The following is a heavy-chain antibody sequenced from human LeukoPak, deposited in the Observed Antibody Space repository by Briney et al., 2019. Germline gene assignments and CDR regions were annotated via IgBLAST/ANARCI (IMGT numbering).Heavy chain of an antibody. J-gene: IGHJ4*02. CDR2: ISSSSSYI. CDR1: GFTFSSYS. CDR3: ARARGDSYYYDSSGYYFRY. V-gene: IGHV3-21*01. D-gene: IGHD3-22*01. Sequence: PGGSLRLSCAASGFTFSSYSMNWVRQAPGKGLEWVSSISSSSSYIYYADSVKGRFTISRDNAKNSLYLQMNSLRAEDTAVYYCARARGDSYYYDSSGYYFRYWGQGTLVTVSS.